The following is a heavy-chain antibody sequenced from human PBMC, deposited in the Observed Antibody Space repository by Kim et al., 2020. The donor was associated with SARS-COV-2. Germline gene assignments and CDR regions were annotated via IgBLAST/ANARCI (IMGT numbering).Heavy chain of an antibody. V-gene: IGHV3-23*01. CDR1: GFTFSSYA. D-gene: IGHD4-17*01. CDR2: ISGSGGST. J-gene: IGHJ4*02. CDR3: AKDYLRWQLRGYFDY. Sequence: GGSLRLSCAASGFTFSSYAMSWVRQAPGKGLEWVSAISGSGGSTYYADSVKGRFTISRDNSKNTLYLQMNSLRAEDTAVYYCAKDYLRWQLRGYFDYWGQGTLVTVSS.